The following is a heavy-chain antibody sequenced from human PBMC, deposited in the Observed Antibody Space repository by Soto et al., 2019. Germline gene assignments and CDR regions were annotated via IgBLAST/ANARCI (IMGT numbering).Heavy chain of an antibody. D-gene: IGHD3-22*01. Sequence: SETLSLNCAVSGGSISSGGYSWSWIRQPPGKGLEWIGYIYHSGSTYYNPSLKSRVTISVDRSKNQFSLKLSSVTAADTAVYYCARGGVDYYDSIVYYLAPYEFDYLGQETLVTISS. CDR2: IYHSGST. CDR3: ARGGVDYYDSIVYYLAPYEFDY. V-gene: IGHV4-30-2*01. CDR1: GGSISSGGYS. J-gene: IGHJ4*02.